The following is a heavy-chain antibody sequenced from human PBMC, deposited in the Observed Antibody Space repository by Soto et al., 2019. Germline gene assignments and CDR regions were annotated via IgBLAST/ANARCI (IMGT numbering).Heavy chain of an antibody. J-gene: IGHJ6*02. CDR1: GYTFTSYY. CDR2: INPSGGST. Sequence: ASVKVSCKASGYTFTSYYMHWVRQAPGQGLEWMGIINPSGGSTSYAQKFQVSVTMTRDTSTSTVYMQLSSLRSEDTAVYYCAREIEVATIAMGFYYGMDVWGQGTTVTVSS. V-gene: IGHV1-46*01. CDR3: AREIEVATIAMGFYYGMDV. D-gene: IGHD5-12*01.